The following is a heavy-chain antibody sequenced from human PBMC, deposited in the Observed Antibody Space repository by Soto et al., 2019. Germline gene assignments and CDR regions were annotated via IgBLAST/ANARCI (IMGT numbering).Heavy chain of an antibody. CDR1: GGSISSGGYY. J-gene: IGHJ6*02. CDR3: ARDDERYCSSTSCYNYGMDV. D-gene: IGHD2-2*02. CDR2: IYYSGST. V-gene: IGHV4-31*03. Sequence: QVQLQESGPGLVKPSQTLSLTCTVSGGSISSGGYYWSWIRQHPGKGLEWIGYIYYSGSTYYNPSHKSRVTISVDTSKNQFSLKLSSVTAADTAVYYCARDDERYCSSTSCYNYGMDVWGQGTTVTVSS.